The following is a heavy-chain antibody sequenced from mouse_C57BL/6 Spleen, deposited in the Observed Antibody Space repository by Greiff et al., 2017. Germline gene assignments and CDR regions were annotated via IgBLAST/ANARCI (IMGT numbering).Heavy chain of an antibody. J-gene: IGHJ1*03. CDR3: VRSYNYEGYFDV. Sequence: EVKLQESGGGLVQPKGSLKLSCAASGFSFNTYAMNWVRQAPGKGLEWVARIRSKSNNYATYYADSVKDRFTISRDDSESMLYLKMNNLKTEYTAMYYCVRSYNYEGYFDVWGTGTTVTVAS. V-gene: IGHV10-1*01. D-gene: IGHD2-12*01. CDR1: GFSFNTYA. CDR2: IRSKSNNYAT.